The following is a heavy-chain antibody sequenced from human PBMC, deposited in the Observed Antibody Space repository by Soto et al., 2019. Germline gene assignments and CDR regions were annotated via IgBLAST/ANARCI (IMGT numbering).Heavy chain of an antibody. V-gene: IGHV4-39*01. J-gene: IGHJ5*02. D-gene: IGHD2-15*01. CDR1: GACISSRSYY. CDR2: IYYTGST. CDR3: PRHDPTPTHRGWRWFDP. Sequence: XASLSLTCTVSGACISSRSYYWGWIRQPPGKGLEWIASIYYTGSTYYNPSLKSRVTISVDTSMNQFSLKLTSVTAADMSVYYCPRHDPTPTHRGWRWFDPCGRRTLVTVSS.